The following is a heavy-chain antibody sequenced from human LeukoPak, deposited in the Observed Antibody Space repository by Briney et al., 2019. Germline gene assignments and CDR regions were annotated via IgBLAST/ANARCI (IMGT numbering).Heavy chain of an antibody. D-gene: IGHD3-22*01. CDR3: ARMRFFDSSGYYIDY. V-gene: IGHV2-70*04. CDR1: GFSLSTSGTR. CDR2: IDWNDDK. J-gene: IGHJ4*02. Sequence: SGPTLVNPTQTLTLTCTFSGFSLSTSGTRVSWIRQPPGKALEWLAHIDWNDDKLYSTSLKTRLTISKDTSKNQVVFTMTNMDPVDTGTYYCARMRFFDSSGYYIDYWGPGTLVTVSS.